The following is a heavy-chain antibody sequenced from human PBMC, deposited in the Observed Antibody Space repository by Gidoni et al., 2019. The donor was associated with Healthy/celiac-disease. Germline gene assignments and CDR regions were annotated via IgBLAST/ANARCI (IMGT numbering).Heavy chain of an antibody. J-gene: IGHJ6*02. CDR3: ARDRYGSGSYYIPRGTLDYYYGMDV. CDR1: GFTVSSNY. CDR2: IYSGGST. V-gene: IGHV3-53*01. D-gene: IGHD3-10*01. Sequence: EVQLVESGGGLIQPGGSLRLSCAASGFTVSSNYMSWVRQAPGKGLEWVSVIYSGGSTYYADSVKGRFTISRDNSKNTLYLQMNSLRAEDTAVYYCARDRYGSGSYYIPRGTLDYYYGMDVWGQGTTVTVSS.